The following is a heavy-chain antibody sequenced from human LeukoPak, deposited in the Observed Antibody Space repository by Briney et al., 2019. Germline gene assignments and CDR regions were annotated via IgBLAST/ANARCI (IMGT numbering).Heavy chain of an antibody. CDR3: AREATGDYYDSSGYFDY. D-gene: IGHD3-22*01. CDR2: ISSSGSTK. V-gene: IGHV3-11*04. Sequence: AGGSLRLSCAASGFTFSNYYMSWIRQAPGKGLEWVSYISSSGSTKYYADSVKGRFTISRDNAKNSLYLQMNSLRAEDTAVYYCAREATGDYYDSSGYFDYWGQGTLVTVSS. CDR1: GFTFSNYY. J-gene: IGHJ4*02.